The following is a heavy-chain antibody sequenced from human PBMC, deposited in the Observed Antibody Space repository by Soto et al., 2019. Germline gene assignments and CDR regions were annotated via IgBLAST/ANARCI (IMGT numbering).Heavy chain of an antibody. D-gene: IGHD3-10*01. J-gene: IGHJ4*02. CDR3: ARFYGAGSWFFEY. CDR2: IYSDGTT. V-gene: IGHV3-53*01. Sequence: EVLLVESGGGLIQPGGSLRLSCAVTEFSVSSYYMSWVRQAPGKGLEWVAVIYSDGTTYHADSVKGRFTISRDNFMNTLYLQMNSLRAADTGVYHCARFYGAGSWFFEYWGQGTLVTVSS. CDR1: EFSVSSYY.